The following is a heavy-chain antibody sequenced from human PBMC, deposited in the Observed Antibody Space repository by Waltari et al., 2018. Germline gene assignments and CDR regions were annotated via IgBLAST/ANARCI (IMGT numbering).Heavy chain of an antibody. D-gene: IGHD2-21*02. CDR1: GFTFSSYW. V-gene: IGHV3-7*01. CDR3: ARDGGDDYAFDI. Sequence: EVQLVESGGGLVQPGGSVRLSCAASGFTFSSYWMSWVRQAPGKGLEVCANIKQDGSEKYYLYSVKGRSTISSDTATNSLYLQMISLRAEDTAVYYCARDGGDDYAFDIWGQGTMVTVSS. CDR2: IKQDGSEK. J-gene: IGHJ3*02.